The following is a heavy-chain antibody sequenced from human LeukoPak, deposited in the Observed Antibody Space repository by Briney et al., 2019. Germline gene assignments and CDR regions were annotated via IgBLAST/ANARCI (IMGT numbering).Heavy chain of an antibody. V-gene: IGHV4-39*07. CDR3: AREKIGTGTVLGKDYYYMDV. CDR1: GGSISSGTYY. Sequence: SETLSLTCTVSGGSISSGTYYWGWIRQPPGKGLEWIGSIYYSRNPYYNPSLKSRVTISVDTSKNQFSLKLSSVTAADTAMYYCAREKIGTGTVLGKDYYYMDVWGKGTTVTVSS. CDR2: IYYSRNP. D-gene: IGHD3-16*01. J-gene: IGHJ6*03.